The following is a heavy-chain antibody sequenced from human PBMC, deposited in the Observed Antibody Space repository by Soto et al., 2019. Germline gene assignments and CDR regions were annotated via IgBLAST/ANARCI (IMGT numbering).Heavy chain of an antibody. CDR1: GFTFNIYA. V-gene: IGHV3-23*01. J-gene: IGHJ4*02. Sequence: EVQLLESGGDLIQPGGSLRLSCAASGFTFNIYAMTWVRQAPGKGLEWVSAISRYGDITYYADSVEGRFSISRDNSKNTPFPQMNSLRAEDTAVYYCAKDRYLDHDSRGYLFDNWGQGTLVTVSS. CDR2: ISRYGDIT. CDR3: AKDRYLDHDSRGYLFDN. D-gene: IGHD3-22*01.